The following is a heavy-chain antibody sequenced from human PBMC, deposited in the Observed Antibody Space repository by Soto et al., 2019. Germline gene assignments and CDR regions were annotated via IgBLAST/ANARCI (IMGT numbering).Heavy chain of an antibody. Sequence: SETLSLTCVVSGGSISSSNWWSWICQPPGKGLEWIGEINHSGSTNYNPSLKSRVTISVDTSKNQFSLKLSSVTAADTAVYYCASLGIAAAGTDYWGQGTLVTVSS. CDR2: INHSGST. J-gene: IGHJ4*02. CDR1: GGSISSSNW. D-gene: IGHD6-13*01. V-gene: IGHV4-4*02. CDR3: ASLGIAAAGTDY.